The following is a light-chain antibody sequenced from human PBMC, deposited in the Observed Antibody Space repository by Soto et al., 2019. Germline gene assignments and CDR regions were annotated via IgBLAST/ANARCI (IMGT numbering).Light chain of an antibody. CDR3: QSYDSSLSGPV. CDR2: GNS. J-gene: IGLJ3*02. CDR1: SSNIGAGYA. V-gene: IGLV1-40*01. Sequence: QSVLTQPPSVSGAPGQRVTISCTGSSSNIGAGYAVHWYQQLPGTAPKLLIYGNSNRASGVPDRLPGSKSGPPASLAITGLQAEDVADYYCQSYDSSLSGPVSGGGTKGPVL.